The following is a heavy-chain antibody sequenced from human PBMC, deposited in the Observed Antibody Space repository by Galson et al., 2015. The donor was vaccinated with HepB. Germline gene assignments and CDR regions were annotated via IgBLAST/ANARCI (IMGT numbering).Heavy chain of an antibody. CDR1: GYTFTGYY. V-gene: IGHV1-2*04. CDR3: ARAQGYDFWSGYYKYYFDY. Sequence: SVKVSCKASGYTFTGYYMHWVRQAPGQGLEWMGWINPNSGGTNYAQKFQGWVAMTRDTSISTAYMELSRLRSDDTAVYYCARAQGYDFWSGYYKYYFDYWGQGTLVTVSS. J-gene: IGHJ4*02. D-gene: IGHD3-3*01. CDR2: INPNSGGT.